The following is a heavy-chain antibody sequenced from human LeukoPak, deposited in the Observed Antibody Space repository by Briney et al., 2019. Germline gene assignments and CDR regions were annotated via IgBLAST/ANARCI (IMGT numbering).Heavy chain of an antibody. J-gene: IGHJ6*02. D-gene: IGHD3-10*01. CDR3: ARCITMVRGLLYYYYYGMDV. CDR1: GFTFSTYA. V-gene: IGHV3-23*01. CDR2: ITDSGGST. Sequence: GGSLRLSCTASGFTFSTYAMSWVRQAPGEGLEWVSAITDSGGSTYYADSVKGRFTISRDNAKNSLYLQMNSLRAEDTAVYYCARCITMVRGLLYYYYYGMDVWGQGTTVTVSS.